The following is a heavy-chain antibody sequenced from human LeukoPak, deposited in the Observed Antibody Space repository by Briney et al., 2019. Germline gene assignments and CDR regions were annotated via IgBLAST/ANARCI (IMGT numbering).Heavy chain of an antibody. CDR2: ISSSGSTI. CDR1: GFTFSIYE. V-gene: IGHV3-48*03. Sequence: GGSLRLSCAASGFTFSIYEMNWVRQAPGKGLGWVSYISSSGSTIYYADSVKGRFTISRDNAKNSLYLQMNSLRAEDTAVYYCARGVTLGDPWGQGTLVTVSS. CDR3: ARGVTLGDP. J-gene: IGHJ5*02. D-gene: IGHD2-8*01.